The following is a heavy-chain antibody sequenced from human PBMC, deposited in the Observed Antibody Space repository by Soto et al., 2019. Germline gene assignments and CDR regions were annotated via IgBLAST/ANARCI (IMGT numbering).Heavy chain of an antibody. CDR3: ARDQNYDFWSGYYDYYYGMDV. CDR2: ISAYNGNT. D-gene: IGHD3-3*01. Sequence: SCKASGYTFTSYGISWVRQAPGQGLEWMGWISAYNGNTNYAQKLQGRVTMTTDTSTSTAYMELRSLRSDDTAVYYCARDQNYDFWSGYYDYYYGMDVWCQGTTVTVS. V-gene: IGHV1-18*04. J-gene: IGHJ6*02. CDR1: GYTFTSYG.